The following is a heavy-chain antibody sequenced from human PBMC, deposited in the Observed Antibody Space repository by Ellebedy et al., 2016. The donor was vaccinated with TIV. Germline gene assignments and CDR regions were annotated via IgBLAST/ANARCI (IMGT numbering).Heavy chain of an antibody. CDR1: GGSISSSSYY. V-gene: IGHV4-39*07. Sequence: SETLSLXXTVSGGSISSSSYYWGWIRQPPGKGLEWIGSIYYSGSTYYNPSLKSRVTISVDTSKNQFSLKLSSVTAADTAVYYCASSIVGATLREEYYQHWGQGTLVTVSS. J-gene: IGHJ1*01. CDR3: ASSIVGATLREEYYQH. D-gene: IGHD1-26*01. CDR2: IYYSGST.